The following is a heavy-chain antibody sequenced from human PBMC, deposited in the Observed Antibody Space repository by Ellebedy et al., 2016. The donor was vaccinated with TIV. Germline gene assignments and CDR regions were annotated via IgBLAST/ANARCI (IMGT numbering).Heavy chain of an antibody. D-gene: IGHD3-22*01. CDR1: GFTFSSYA. V-gene: IGHV3-30-3*01. Sequence: GESLKISXAASGFTFSSYAMHWVRQAPGKGLEWVAVISYDGSNKYYADSVKGRFTISRDNSKNTLYLQMNSLRAEDTAVYYCARAMIWDSSGAGVDYWGQGTLVTVSS. CDR2: ISYDGSNK. CDR3: ARAMIWDSSGAGVDY. J-gene: IGHJ4*02.